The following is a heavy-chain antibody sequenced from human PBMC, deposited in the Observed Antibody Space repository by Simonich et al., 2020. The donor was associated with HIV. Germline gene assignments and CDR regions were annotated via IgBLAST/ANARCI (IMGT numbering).Heavy chain of an antibody. V-gene: IGHV5-51*01. D-gene: IGHD3-22*01. CDR2: IYPGDPDT. CDR3: ARTYYYDSSGYYPYFDY. Sequence: EVQLVQSGAEVKKPGESLKISCKGSGYSFTSYWIGWVRQMPGKGLEWMGIIYPGDPDTSYRQSFQGKVTTTADKSISTAYLQWSSLKASDTAMYYCARTYYYDSSGYYPYFDYWGQGTLVTVSS. CDR1: GYSFTSYW. J-gene: IGHJ4*02.